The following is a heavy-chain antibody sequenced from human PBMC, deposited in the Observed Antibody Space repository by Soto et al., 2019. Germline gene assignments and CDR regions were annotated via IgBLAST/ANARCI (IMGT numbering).Heavy chain of an antibody. J-gene: IGHJ4*02. D-gene: IGHD3-3*01. CDR2: IRSKADSYAK. CDR3: PRLPEWHLPFDY. CDR1: GFTFSDSP. Sequence: EVQLVESGGGLVQPGGSLKLSCATSGFTFSDSPINWVRQASGKGLEWVGRIRSKADSYAKAYAASVKGRFTISRDDSTNTPYLQMNSLKTEDTAVYYCPRLPEWHLPFDYWGQGTLVTVSS. V-gene: IGHV3-73*02.